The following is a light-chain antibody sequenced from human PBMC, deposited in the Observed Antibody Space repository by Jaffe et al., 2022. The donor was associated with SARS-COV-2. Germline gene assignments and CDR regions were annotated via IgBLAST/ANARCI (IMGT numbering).Light chain of an antibody. Sequence: QSVLTQPPSASGTPGQRVTISCSGRSSDIGSNTVDWYRQLPGTAPKLLIYSNDQRPSGVPDRFSGSKSGTSASLAISGLQSEDEADYYCAAWDDSLHNWVFGGGTKLTVL. V-gene: IGLV1-44*01. J-gene: IGLJ3*02. CDR2: SND. CDR1: SSDIGSNT. CDR3: AAWDDSLHNWV.